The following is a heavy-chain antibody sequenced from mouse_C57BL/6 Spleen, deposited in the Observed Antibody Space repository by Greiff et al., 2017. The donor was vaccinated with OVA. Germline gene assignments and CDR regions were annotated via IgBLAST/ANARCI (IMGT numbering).Heavy chain of an antibody. V-gene: IGHV5-9-1*02. D-gene: IGHD4-1*01. Sequence: EVQGVESGEGLVKPGGSLKLSCAASGFTFSSYAMSWVRQTPEKRLEWVAYISSGGDYIYYADTVKGRFTISRDNARNTLYLQMSSLKSEDTAMYYCTREAWDVYAMDYWGQGTSVTVSS. J-gene: IGHJ4*01. CDR2: ISSGGDYI. CDR1: GFTFSSYA. CDR3: TREAWDVYAMDY.